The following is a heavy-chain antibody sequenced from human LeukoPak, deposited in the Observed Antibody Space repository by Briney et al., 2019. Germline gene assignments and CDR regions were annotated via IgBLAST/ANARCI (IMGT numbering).Heavy chain of an antibody. Sequence: ASVKVSCKASGYTFTGSYMHWVRQAPGQGLEWMGWINPNSGGTNYAQKFQGRVTMTRDTSISTAYVELSRLRSDDTAVYYCARGEDSSGYSYDGEDYWGQGTLVTVSS. CDR1: GYTFTGSY. V-gene: IGHV1-2*02. D-gene: IGHD3-22*01. CDR3: ARGEDSSGYSYDGEDY. J-gene: IGHJ4*02. CDR2: INPNSGGT.